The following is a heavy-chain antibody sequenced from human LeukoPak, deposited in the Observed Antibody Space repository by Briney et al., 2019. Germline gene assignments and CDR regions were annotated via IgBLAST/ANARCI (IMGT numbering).Heavy chain of an antibody. V-gene: IGHV1-8*01. CDR2: MNPNSGNT. J-gene: IGHJ4*02. CDR1: GYTFTSYD. D-gene: IGHD3-22*01. Sequence: ASVKVSCKASGYTFTSYDISWVRQATGQGLEWMGWMNPNSGNTGYAQKFQGRVTMTRNTSISTAYMELSSLRSEDTAVYYCARDRGYYYDSSGYYYVWGQGTLVTVSS. CDR3: ARDRGYYYDSSGYYYV.